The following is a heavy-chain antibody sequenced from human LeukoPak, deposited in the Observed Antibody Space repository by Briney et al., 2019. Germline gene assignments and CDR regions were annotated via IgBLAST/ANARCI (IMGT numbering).Heavy chain of an antibody. J-gene: IGHJ4*02. V-gene: IGHV4-39*07. CDR2: IYYSGST. CDR1: GGSISSSSYY. CDR3: ARGVVVAATPFDY. Sequence: PSETLSLTCTVSGGSISSSSYYWGWIRQPPGKGLEWIGSIYYSGSTYYNPSLKSRVTISVDTSKNQFSLKLSSVTAADTAVYYCARGVVVAATPFDYWGQGTLVTVSS. D-gene: IGHD2-15*01.